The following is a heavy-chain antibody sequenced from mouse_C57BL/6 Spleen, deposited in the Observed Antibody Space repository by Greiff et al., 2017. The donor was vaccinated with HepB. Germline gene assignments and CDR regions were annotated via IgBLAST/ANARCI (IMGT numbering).Heavy chain of an antibody. D-gene: IGHD1-1*01. J-gene: IGHJ2*01. V-gene: IGHV1-55*01. Sequence: QVQLQQPGAELVKPGASVKMSCKASGYTFTSYWITWVKQRPGQGLEWIGDIYPGSGSTNYNEKFKSKATLTVDTSSSTAYMQLSSLTSEDSAVYYGARGGITTVEYYFDYWGQGTTLTVSS. CDR2: IYPGSGST. CDR3: ARGGITTVEYYFDY. CDR1: GYTFTSYW.